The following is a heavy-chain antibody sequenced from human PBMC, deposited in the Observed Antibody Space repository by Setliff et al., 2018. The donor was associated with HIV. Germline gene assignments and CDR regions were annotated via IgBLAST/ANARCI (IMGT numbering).Heavy chain of an antibody. CDR1: GVSMSTTSYY. CDR3: AREIYGGNSRPFDY. CDR2: IYYSGST. J-gene: IGHJ4*02. Sequence: SETLSLTCNVSGVSMSTTSYYWGWIRQPPGKGLEWIGYIYYSGSTNYNPSLKSRVTISVDTSKNQFSLKLSSVTAADTAVYYCAREIYGGNSRPFDYWGQGTLVTVSS. D-gene: IGHD4-17*01. V-gene: IGHV4-61*05.